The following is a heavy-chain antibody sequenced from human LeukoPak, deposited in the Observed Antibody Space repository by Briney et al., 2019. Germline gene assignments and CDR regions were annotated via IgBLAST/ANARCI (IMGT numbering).Heavy chain of an antibody. D-gene: IGHD3-9*01. CDR3: ARVQYYKILTGSFQF. V-gene: IGHV1-2*02. J-gene: IGHJ4*02. Sequence: ASVKVSCKASGYTFTSYGISWVRQAPGQGLESMGWINPDSGDTNFVEKFQGRVSMTRDTSISTAYMELSRLRSDDTAYYYCARVQYYKILTGSFQFWGQGTLVTVSS. CDR2: INPDSGDT. CDR1: GYTFTSYG.